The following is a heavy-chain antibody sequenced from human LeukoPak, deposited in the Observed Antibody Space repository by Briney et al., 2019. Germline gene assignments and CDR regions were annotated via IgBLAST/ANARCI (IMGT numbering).Heavy chain of an antibody. V-gene: IGHV1-46*01. J-gene: IGHJ6*03. D-gene: IGHD3-10*01. CDR2: INPSGGST. Sequence: ASVKVSCKASGYTLTNYYMHWVRQAPGQGLEWMGLINPSGGSTSYAQKFRGRVTMTRDMSTTTVYMDLGSLTSDDTAVYYCARDRTYGSGSYYPGEYYMDVWGKGTTVTVSS. CDR3: ARDRTYGSGSYYPGEYYMDV. CDR1: GYTLTNYY.